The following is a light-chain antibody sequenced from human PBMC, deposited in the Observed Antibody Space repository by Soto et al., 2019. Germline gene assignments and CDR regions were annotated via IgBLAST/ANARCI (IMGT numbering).Light chain of an antibody. CDR2: GAS. V-gene: IGKV1-9*01. J-gene: IGKJ3*01. Sequence: QLTQSPSSLSASVGDRVTIPCRASQDIIRYLAWYQKRAGKAPKLLIYGASRLQSGVPSMFSGSGSGTEFRPDMSSLQPDDFASYRWQQLQRTPFTCPPTTTVDV. CDR3: QQLQRTPFT. CDR1: QDIIRY.